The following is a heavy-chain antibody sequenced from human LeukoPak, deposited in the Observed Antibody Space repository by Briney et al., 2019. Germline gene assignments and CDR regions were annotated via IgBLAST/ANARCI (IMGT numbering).Heavy chain of an antibody. CDR2: IKEDGSEK. CDR1: GLTFTYAW. J-gene: IGHJ4*02. V-gene: IGHV3-7*05. Sequence: PGGSLRLSCAASGLTFTYAWMSWVRQAPGKGLEWVANIKEDGSEKYYVDSVKGRFTISRDNAKNSLYLEMNSLRGEDTAVYYCGRGMVTFDYWGQGTLVTVSS. CDR3: GRGMVTFDY. D-gene: IGHD4-23*01.